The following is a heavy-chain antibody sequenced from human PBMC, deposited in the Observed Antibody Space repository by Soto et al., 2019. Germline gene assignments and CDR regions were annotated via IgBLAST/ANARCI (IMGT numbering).Heavy chain of an antibody. CDR2: IYWDDDK. D-gene: IGHD3-22*01. V-gene: IGHV2-5*02. CDR3: ANIPYFDATSYSFGVADY. Sequence: QITLKESGPPLVKPTQTLTLTCTFSGFSLTTRGVSVGWIRQPPGKALEWLALIYWDDDKDYNPSLIGRLTITKHTSKTQVALTMPNLDPVDTATDYCANIPYFDATSYSFGVADYWGQGTLVTVSS. J-gene: IGHJ4*02. CDR1: GFSLTTRGVS.